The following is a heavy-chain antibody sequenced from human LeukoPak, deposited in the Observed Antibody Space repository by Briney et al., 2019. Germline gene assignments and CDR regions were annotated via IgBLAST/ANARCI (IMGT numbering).Heavy chain of an antibody. CDR2: INHSGST. Sequence: SETLSLTCAVYGGSFSGYYWSWIRQPPGKGLEWIGEINHSGSTNYNPSLKSRVTISVDTSKNQFSLKLSSVTAADTAVYYCARLGSSSWYRKRVSDYWGQGTLVTVSS. D-gene: IGHD6-13*01. CDR3: ARLGSSSWYRKRVSDY. V-gene: IGHV4-34*01. J-gene: IGHJ4*02. CDR1: GGSFSGYY.